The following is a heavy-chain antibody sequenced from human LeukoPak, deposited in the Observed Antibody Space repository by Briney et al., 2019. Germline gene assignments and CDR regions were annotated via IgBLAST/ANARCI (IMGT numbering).Heavy chain of an antibody. CDR1: GYTFTSYG. D-gene: IGHD3-9*01. J-gene: IGHJ3*02. CDR2: ISAYNGNT. CDR3: ARDRRVLRYFDWLLSPSGDAFDI. Sequence: ASVKVSCKASGYTFTSYGISWVRQAPGQGLEWMGWISAYNGNTNYARKLQGRVTMTTDTSTSTAYMELRSLRSDDTAVYYCARDRRVLRYFDWLLSPSGDAFDIWGQGTMVTVSS. V-gene: IGHV1-18*01.